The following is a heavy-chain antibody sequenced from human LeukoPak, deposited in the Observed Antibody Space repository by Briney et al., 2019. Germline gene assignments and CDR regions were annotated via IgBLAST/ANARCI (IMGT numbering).Heavy chain of an antibody. CDR1: GFTFTNAW. CDR3: TTEDYYDSSGYLYNWFDP. J-gene: IGHJ5*02. Sequence: GGSLRLSCAASGFTFTNAWMSWVPQAPGKGLEWVGRIKSKTDGGTIHYAAPVKGRFTISRDDSKNTLYLQMNSLKTEDTAVYYCTTEDYYDSSGYLYNWFDPWGQGVLVTVSS. D-gene: IGHD3-22*01. CDR2: IKSKTDGGTI. V-gene: IGHV3-15*05.